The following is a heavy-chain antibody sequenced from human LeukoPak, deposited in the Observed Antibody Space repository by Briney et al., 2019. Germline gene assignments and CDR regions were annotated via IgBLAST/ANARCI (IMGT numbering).Heavy chain of an antibody. Sequence: GGSLRLSCAAYGFTFSAYWMHWVRQAPGKCLVWVSRISTDGSSPTYAASVKGRFTISRDNAKNTLYLQMNNLRAEDTAVYYCARDDGYRYGWDYWGQGTLVTVSS. CDR3: ARDDGYRYGWDY. V-gene: IGHV3-74*01. D-gene: IGHD5-18*01. CDR1: GFTFSAYW. CDR2: ISTDGSSP. J-gene: IGHJ4*02.